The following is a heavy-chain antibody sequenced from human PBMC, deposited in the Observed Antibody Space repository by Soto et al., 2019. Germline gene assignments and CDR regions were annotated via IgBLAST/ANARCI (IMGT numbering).Heavy chain of an antibody. CDR2: ISYDGSNK. CDR1: EFPFSNYG. V-gene: IGHV3-30*03. CDR3: AGGQYYFDY. D-gene: IGHD2-15*01. Sequence: QVQLVESGGGVVQPGRSLRLSCAASEFPFSNYGMHWVRQAPGKGLEWVAHISYDGSNKNYADSLKGRFTISRDNSKNMLFLQMSSLRTEDTAVYYCAGGQYYFDYCGQGTRVSVSS. J-gene: IGHJ4*02.